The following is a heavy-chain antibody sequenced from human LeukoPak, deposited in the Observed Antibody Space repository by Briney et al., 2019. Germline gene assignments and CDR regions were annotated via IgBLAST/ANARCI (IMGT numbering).Heavy chain of an antibody. D-gene: IGHD4-17*01. J-gene: IGHJ4*02. CDR1: GGTFSSYA. Sequence: SVKVSCKASGGTFSSYAIGWVRQAPGQGLEWMGRIIPILGIANYAQKFQGRVTITADKSTSTAYMELSSLRSEDTAVYYCARDRPNDYGDYSIAFDYWGQGTLVTVSS. CDR3: ARDRPNDYGDYSIAFDY. V-gene: IGHV1-69*04. CDR2: IIPILGIA.